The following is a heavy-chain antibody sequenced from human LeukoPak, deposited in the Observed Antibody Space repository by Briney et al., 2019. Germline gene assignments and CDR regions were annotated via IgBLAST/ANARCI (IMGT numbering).Heavy chain of an antibody. D-gene: IGHD5-24*01. CDR2: ISSCGSTT. Sequence: GGSLRLSCAASGFTFSSYSMNWVRQAPGKGLEWVSYISSCGSTTYYADSVKGRFTISRDNAKNSLYLQMNSLRAEDTAVYYCARADGLDYWGQGTLVTVSS. J-gene: IGHJ4*02. V-gene: IGHV3-48*04. CDR1: GFTFSSYS. CDR3: ARADGLDY.